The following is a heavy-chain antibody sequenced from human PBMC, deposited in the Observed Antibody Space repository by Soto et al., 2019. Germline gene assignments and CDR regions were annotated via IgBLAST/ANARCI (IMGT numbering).Heavy chain of an antibody. CDR3: SRPFAGSDYFSPDFDY. J-gene: IGHJ4*02. V-gene: IGHV3-73*02. D-gene: IGHD3-22*01. CDR1: GFTFSGSA. Sequence: EVQLVESGGDLVQPGGSLKLSCAASGFTFSGSAMHWVRQASGKGLEWVGHIRRRAKNYATVYAASVKGRFIISRGDSKTTGYLNMNSLKTDDTAVYYCSRPFAGSDYFSPDFDYWGQGTRVTDSS. CDR2: IRRRAKNYAT.